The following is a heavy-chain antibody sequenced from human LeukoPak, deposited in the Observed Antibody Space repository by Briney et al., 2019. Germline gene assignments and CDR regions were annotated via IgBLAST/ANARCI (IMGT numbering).Heavy chain of an antibody. CDR3: ARDLPGYDILTGFDY. J-gene: IGHJ4*02. CDR2: NSHRGNT. D-gene: IGHD3-9*01. Sequence: KTSETLSLTCTVSGYSITSRYYWGWIRQPPGKGLEWIGSNSHRGNTYYNPSLKSRVTISVETSKNQFSLRLSSVTAADTAVYYCARDLPGYDILTGFDYWGQGTLVTVSS. CDR1: GYSITSRYY. V-gene: IGHV4-38-2*02.